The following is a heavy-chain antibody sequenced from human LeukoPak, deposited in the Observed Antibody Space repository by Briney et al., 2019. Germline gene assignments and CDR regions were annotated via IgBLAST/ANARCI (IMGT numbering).Heavy chain of an antibody. CDR3: ARGKLYYYDSSGYCSLDY. V-gene: IGHV1-3*01. J-gene: IGHJ4*02. CDR1: GYTFTSYA. D-gene: IGHD3-22*01. CDR2: INAGNGNT. Sequence: GASVKVSCKASGYTFTSYAMHWVRQAPGQRLEWMGWINAGNGNTKYSQKFQGRATITRDTSASTAYMELSSLRSEDTAVYYCARGKLYYYDSSGYCSLDYWGQGTLVTVSS.